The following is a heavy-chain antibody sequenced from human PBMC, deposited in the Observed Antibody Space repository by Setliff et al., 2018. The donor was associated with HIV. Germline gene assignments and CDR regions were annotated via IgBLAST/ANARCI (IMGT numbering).Heavy chain of an antibody. Sequence: GGSLRLSCAASGFSFSDYAMGWVRQAPGKGLEWVGRIMSKTDGGTTDYAAPVKGRFTISRDDSVNTLYLQMNSLKTEDTAVYFCMGYYDTSGYWGSHFDHWGQGTLVTVSS. V-gene: IGHV3-15*01. J-gene: IGHJ4*02. CDR1: GFSFSDYA. CDR3: MGYYDTSGYWGSHFDH. D-gene: IGHD3-22*01. CDR2: IMSKTDGGTT.